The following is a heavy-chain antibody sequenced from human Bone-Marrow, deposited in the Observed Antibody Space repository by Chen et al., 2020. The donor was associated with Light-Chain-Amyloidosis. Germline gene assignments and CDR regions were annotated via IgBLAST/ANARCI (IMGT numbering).Heavy chain of an antibody. CDR2: IYPDDSDA. CDR1: GYTFPNYW. J-gene: IGHJ4*02. Sequence: EVQLEQSGQEVTKHGESLKSSCKGYGYTFPNYWIGWVRQMPGKGLEWMGVIYPDDSDARYSPSFEGQVTISADKSITTAYLQWRSLKASDTAMYYCARRRDGYNFDYWGQGTLVTVSS. CDR3: ARRRDGYNFDY. D-gene: IGHD5-12*01. V-gene: IGHV5-51*01.